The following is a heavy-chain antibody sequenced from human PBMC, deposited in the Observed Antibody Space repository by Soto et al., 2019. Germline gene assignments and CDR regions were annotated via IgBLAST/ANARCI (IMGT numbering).Heavy chain of an antibody. CDR3: ARTSAGGKYYYGMDV. CDR2: IYPGDSDT. CDR1: GYSFTIYW. V-gene: IGHV5-51*01. D-gene: IGHD6-13*01. Sequence: GESLKISCQGSGYSFTIYWIGWVRQMPGKGLECMGIIYPGDSDTRYSPSFQGQVTISADKSISTAYLQWSSLKASDTAMYYCARTSAGGKYYYGMDVWGQGTTVTVSS. J-gene: IGHJ6*02.